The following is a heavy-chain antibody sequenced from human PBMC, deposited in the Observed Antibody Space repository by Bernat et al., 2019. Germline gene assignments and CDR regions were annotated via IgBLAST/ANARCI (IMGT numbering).Heavy chain of an antibody. J-gene: IGHJ2*01. D-gene: IGHD2-15*01. CDR2: ISYDGSNK. CDR3: AKDPYYCSGGSCCVFWYFDL. V-gene: IGHV3-30*18. Sequence: QVQLVESGGGVVQPGRSLRLSCAASGFTFSSYGMHWVRQAPGKGLEWVAVISYDGSNKYYADSVKGRFTISRDNSKNTLYLQMNSLRAEDTAVYYCAKDPYYCSGGSCCVFWYFDLWGRGTLVTVSS. CDR1: GFTFSSYG.